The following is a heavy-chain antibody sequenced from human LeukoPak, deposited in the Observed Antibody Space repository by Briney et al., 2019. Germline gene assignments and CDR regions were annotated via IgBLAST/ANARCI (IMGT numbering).Heavy chain of an antibody. J-gene: IGHJ4*02. CDR1: GFTFRVYG. CDR2: ISSSSSSI. V-gene: IGHV3-48*02. D-gene: IGHD6-13*01. CDR3: ARAVTAAAPFDY. Sequence: PGGSLRLSCAASGFTFRVYGMNCLRQAPGRGLEWVAFISSSSSSIYYADSVKGRFTISRDNEKNSLYLQLKNLRDEDTAVYFCARAVTAAAPFDYWGQGTLVTVSS.